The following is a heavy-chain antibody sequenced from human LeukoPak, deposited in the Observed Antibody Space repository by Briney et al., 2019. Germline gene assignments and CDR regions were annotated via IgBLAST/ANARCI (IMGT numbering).Heavy chain of an antibody. CDR3: ARDSDKTYYDFWSGYLLSGD. V-gene: IGHV3-7*01. J-gene: IGHJ4*02. Sequence: GGSLRLSCAASGFTVSTYWMTWVRQAPGKGLEWVANIKQDGSEKYYVDSVKGRFTISRDNAKNSLYLQMNSLRAEDTAVYYCARDSDKTYYDFWSGYLLSGDWGQGTLVTVSS. D-gene: IGHD3-3*01. CDR2: IKQDGSEK. CDR1: GFTVSTYW.